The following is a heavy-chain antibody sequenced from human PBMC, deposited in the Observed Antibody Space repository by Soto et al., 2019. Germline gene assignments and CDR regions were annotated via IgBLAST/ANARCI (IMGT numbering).Heavy chain of an antibody. CDR2: INPSGGST. CDR1: GYTFTSYY. D-gene: IGHD5-18*01. V-gene: IGHV1-46*01. Sequence: VKVSCKASGYTFTSYYMHWVRQAPGQGPEWMGIINPSGGSTSYAQKFQGRVTMTRDTSTSTVYMDLSSLRSEDTAVYYCAREVERGYSYGSLEYWGQGTLVTVSS. J-gene: IGHJ4*02. CDR3: AREVERGYSYGSLEY.